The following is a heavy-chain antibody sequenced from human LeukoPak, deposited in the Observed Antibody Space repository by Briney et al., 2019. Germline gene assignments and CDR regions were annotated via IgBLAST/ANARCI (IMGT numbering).Heavy chain of an antibody. CDR3: ARVLYGMATFGY. J-gene: IGHJ4*02. CDR1: GLTFSSYS. D-gene: IGHD5-24*01. V-gene: IGHV3-21*01. Sequence: GGSLRLSCAASGLTFSSYSMNWVRQAPGKGLEWVSSISISSGYIYYADSVKGRFTISRDNAKNSLYLQMNSLRAEDTAVYYCARVLYGMATFGYWGQGTLVTVSS. CDR2: ISISSGYI.